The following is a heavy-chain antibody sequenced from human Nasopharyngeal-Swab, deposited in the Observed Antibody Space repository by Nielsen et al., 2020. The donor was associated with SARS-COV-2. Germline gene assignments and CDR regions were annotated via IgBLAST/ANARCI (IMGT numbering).Heavy chain of an antibody. V-gene: IGHV3-30*02. CDR1: GFTLSSYG. CDR3: ATDGGGWNHHFDY. J-gene: IGHJ4*02. D-gene: IGHD1-26*01. Sequence: GESLKTPCAAPGFTLSSYGMHWVRQAPGKGLEWVAFIWFDGSYKCYADSVKGRFTISRDNSKNTLYLPMNSLSAEDTAVYYCATDGGGWNHHFDYWGQGTLVTVSS. CDR2: IWFDGSYK.